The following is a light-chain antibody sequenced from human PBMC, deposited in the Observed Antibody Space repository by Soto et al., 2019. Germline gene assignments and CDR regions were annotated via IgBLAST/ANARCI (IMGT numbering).Light chain of an antibody. V-gene: IGKV1-5*01. CDR3: QQYNSYSA. Sequence: DIQMTQSPSTLSASVGDRVTITCRASQSISSWLAWYQQKPGKAPKLLIYDASSLESGVPSRFSGSGSGTELTLTISSLQPDDVATYYCQQYNSYSAFGQGTKVEIK. CDR1: QSISSW. CDR2: DAS. J-gene: IGKJ1*01.